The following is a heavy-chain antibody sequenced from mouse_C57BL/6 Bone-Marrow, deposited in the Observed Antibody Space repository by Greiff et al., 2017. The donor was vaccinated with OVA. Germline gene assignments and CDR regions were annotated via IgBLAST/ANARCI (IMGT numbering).Heavy chain of an antibody. J-gene: IGHJ1*03. CDR3: ARVGEYWYFDV. V-gene: IGHV1-69*01. CDR2: IDPSDSYT. CDR1: GYTFTSYW. Sequence: QVQLQQPGAELVMPGASVKLSCKASGYTFTSYWMHWVKQRPGQGLEWIGEIDPSDSYTNYNQKFKGKSTLTVDKSSRTAYMQLSSLTSEDSAVDYCARVGEYWYFDVWGTGTTVTVSS.